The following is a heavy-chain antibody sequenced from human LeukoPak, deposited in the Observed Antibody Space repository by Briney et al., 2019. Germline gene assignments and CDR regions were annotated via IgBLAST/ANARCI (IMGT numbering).Heavy chain of an antibody. CDR2: IYSSGST. J-gene: IGHJ4*02. CDR3: ARVTDSSGWYALDY. CDR1: GGSISSYH. Sequence: PSETLSLTCTVSGGSISSYHWSWIREPAGKGLEWVGRIYSSGSTKYNPSLKSRVTMSVDTSKNQFSLKLSSVTAADTAVYYCARVTDSSGWYALDYWGQGTLVTVSS. V-gene: IGHV4-4*07. D-gene: IGHD6-19*01.